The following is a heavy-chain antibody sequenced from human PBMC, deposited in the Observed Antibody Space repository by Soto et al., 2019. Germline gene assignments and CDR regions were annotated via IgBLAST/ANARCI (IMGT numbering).Heavy chain of an antibody. CDR3: ARVNPGGELLREYYFDY. V-gene: IGHV4-59*01. CDR2: IYYSGST. CDR1: GGSISSYY. Sequence: SETLSLTCTVSGGSISSYYWSWIRQPPGKGLEWIGYIYYSGSTNYNPSLKSRVTISVDTSKNQFSLKLSSVTAADTAVYYCARVNPGGELLREYYFDYWGQGTLVTVSS. J-gene: IGHJ4*02. D-gene: IGHD1-26*01.